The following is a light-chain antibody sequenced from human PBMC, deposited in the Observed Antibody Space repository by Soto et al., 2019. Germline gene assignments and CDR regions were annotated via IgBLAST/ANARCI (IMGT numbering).Light chain of an antibody. Sequence: EPVLTPSPATLSMPPGERATTSCRASPNVTKFLAGYQQKPGQAPRLLIYGALNRATGIPARFSGSGSGTDFSLAISSLAPEDSAIYYCQQRDIWPPVTFGQGTRLEI. CDR2: GAL. J-gene: IGKJ5*01. V-gene: IGKV3-11*01. CDR3: QQRDIWPPVT. CDR1: PNVTKF.